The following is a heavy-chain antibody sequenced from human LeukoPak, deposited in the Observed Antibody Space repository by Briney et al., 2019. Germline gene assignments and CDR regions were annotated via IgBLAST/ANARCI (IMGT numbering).Heavy chain of an antibody. CDR3: ARDPSPGYSSSWYFDY. J-gene: IGHJ4*02. CDR1: GGSFSGYY. V-gene: IGHV4-34*01. D-gene: IGHD6-13*01. Sequence: SETLSLTCAVYGGSFSGYYWSWIRQPPGKGLEWIGEINHSGSTNYNPSLKSRVTISVDTSKNQFSLKLSSVTAAGTAVYYCARDPSPGYSSSWYFDYWGQGTLVTVSS. CDR2: INHSGST.